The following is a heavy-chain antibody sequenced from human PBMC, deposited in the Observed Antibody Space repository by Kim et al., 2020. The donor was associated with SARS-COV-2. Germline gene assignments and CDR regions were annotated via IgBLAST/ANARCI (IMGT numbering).Heavy chain of an antibody. CDR1: GGSISSSSYY. J-gene: IGHJ5*02. V-gene: IGHV4-39*01. CDR2: IYYSGST. CDR3: ATTLGYSYGSWFDP. Sequence: SETLSLTCTVSGGSISSSSYYWGWIRQPPGKGLEWIGSIYYSGSTYYNPSLKSRVTISVDTSKNQFSLKLSSVTAADTAVYYCATTLGYSYGSWFDPWGQGTLVTVSS. D-gene: IGHD5-18*01.